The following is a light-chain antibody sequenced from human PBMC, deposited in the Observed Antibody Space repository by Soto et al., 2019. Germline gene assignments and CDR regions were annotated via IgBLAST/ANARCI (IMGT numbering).Light chain of an antibody. Sequence: DIQMTQFPSSVSASVGDTVTITCRANQAIDDCLAWYQQKPGKAPKLLMYGSSTLQSGVSSHFSGSRSGTDFILTSTRLQPEDYATYFCQQAKDFPLTFGGGTKVEIK. CDR3: QQAKDFPLT. CDR2: GSS. J-gene: IGKJ4*01. V-gene: IGKV1-12*01. CDR1: QAIDDC.